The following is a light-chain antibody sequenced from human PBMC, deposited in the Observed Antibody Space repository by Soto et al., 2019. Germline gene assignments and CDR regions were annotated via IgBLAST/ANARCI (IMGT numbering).Light chain of an antibody. J-gene: IGKJ1*01. Sequence: DIQMTQSPSSLSASVGDRVTITCRASQSISSWLAWYQQKPGKAPKLLIYDASSLESGFPSRFSGSGSGTEFTLTISSLQPDDFATYYCQQYNSYSTFGQGTKVDIK. V-gene: IGKV1-5*01. CDR1: QSISSW. CDR2: DAS. CDR3: QQYNSYST.